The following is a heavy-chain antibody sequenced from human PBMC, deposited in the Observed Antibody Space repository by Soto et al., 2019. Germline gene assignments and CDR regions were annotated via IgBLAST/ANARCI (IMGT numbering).Heavy chain of an antibody. CDR3: ANPPLPEVNYYGMDV. Sequence: EVQLLESGGGLVQPGGSLRLSCAASGLTFSTYAMSWVRQAPGKGLEWVSGISGSGSSTYYADSVKGRFTISRDNSKNTLYLQINGLRAEYTAVYYCANPPLPEVNYYGMDVWGQGTTVTVSS. CDR2: ISGSGSST. D-gene: IGHD2-21*01. CDR1: GLTFSTYA. J-gene: IGHJ6*02. V-gene: IGHV3-23*01.